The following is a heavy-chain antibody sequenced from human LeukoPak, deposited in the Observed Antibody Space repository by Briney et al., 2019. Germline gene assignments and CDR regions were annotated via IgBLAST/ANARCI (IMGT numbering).Heavy chain of an antibody. CDR1: GGSISSYY. J-gene: IGHJ4*02. D-gene: IGHD1-1*01. CDR3: ARKTYGKTPFDY. V-gene: IGHV4-59*12. CDR2: IYYSGST. Sequence: SETLSLTCTVSGGSISSYYWSWIRQPPGKGLEWIGYIYYSGSTNYNPSLKSRVTISVDTSKNQFSLKLSSVTAADTAVYYCARKTYGKTPFDYWGQGTLVTVSS.